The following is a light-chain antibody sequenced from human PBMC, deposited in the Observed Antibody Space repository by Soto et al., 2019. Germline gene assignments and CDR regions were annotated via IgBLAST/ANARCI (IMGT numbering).Light chain of an antibody. V-gene: IGKV3-15*01. J-gene: IGKJ1*01. CDR3: QHYNSWPRA. Sequence: EMVMTQSPATLSVSPGERATLSCRASQSVSSNLAWYQQKPGQAPRLPIYGASTRATGVPARFSGSGFGTEFTLTISSLQSEDFAVYQCQHYNSWPRAFGQGTKVESK. CDR1: QSVSSN. CDR2: GAS.